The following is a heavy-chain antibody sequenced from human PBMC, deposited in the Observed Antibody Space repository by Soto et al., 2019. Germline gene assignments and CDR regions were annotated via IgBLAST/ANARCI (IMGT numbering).Heavy chain of an antibody. V-gene: IGHV4-4*02. CDR3: ARAGRGYCSGGSCYSGLHGMDV. CDR2: IYHSGGT. Sequence: QVQLQESGPGLVKPSGTLSLTCAVSGGSISSSNWWSWVRQPPGKGLEWIGEIYHSGGTNYNPSRKSRVTIPVDKSKKQFSLKLSSVTAADTAVYYCARAGRGYCSGGSCYSGLHGMDVWGKGTTVTVSS. CDR1: GGSISSSNW. D-gene: IGHD2-15*01. J-gene: IGHJ6*04.